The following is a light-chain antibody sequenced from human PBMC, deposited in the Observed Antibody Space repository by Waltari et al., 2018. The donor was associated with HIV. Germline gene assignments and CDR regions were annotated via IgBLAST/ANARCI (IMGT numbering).Light chain of an antibody. CDR2: GAS. V-gene: IGKV3-20*01. J-gene: IGKJ3*01. CDR3: QQYDSSPCT. CDR1: QSLSSSY. Sequence: EIVLTQSPGTLSLSPGERATLSCRASQSLSSSYLAWFQQKPGQAPRLLIYGASSRATGIPERFSGSGSGTDFTLTVSRLEPEDFAVYYCQQYDSSPCTFGPGTKVDIK.